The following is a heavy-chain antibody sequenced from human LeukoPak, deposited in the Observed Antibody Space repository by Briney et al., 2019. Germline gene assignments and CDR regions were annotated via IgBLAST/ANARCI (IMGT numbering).Heavy chain of an antibody. J-gene: IGHJ5*02. D-gene: IGHD6-13*01. CDR1: GGSIGPDY. CDR2: IYYSGST. Sequence: PSETLSLTCAVSGGSIGPDYWSWIRQPPGKGLEWIGYIYYSGSTNYNPSLKSRVTISVDTSKNQSSLKLSSVTAADTAVYYCAREVSYIAAAVHSHGSWFDPWGQGTLVTVSS. V-gene: IGHV4-59*01. CDR3: AREVSYIAAAVHSHGSWFDP.